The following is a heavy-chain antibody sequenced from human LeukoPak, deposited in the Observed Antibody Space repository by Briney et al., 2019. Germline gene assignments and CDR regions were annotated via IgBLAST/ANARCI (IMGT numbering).Heavy chain of an antibody. V-gene: IGHV3-74*01. CDR3: ARGGYYYSAFDI. CDR1: GFTFSSYS. Sequence: GGSLRLSCAASGFTFSSYSMNWVRQAPGKGLVWVSRINSDGSSTSYADSVKGRFTISRDNAKNTLYLQMNSLRAEDTAVYYCARGGYYYSAFDIWGQGTMVTVSS. D-gene: IGHD3-22*01. J-gene: IGHJ3*02. CDR2: INSDGSST.